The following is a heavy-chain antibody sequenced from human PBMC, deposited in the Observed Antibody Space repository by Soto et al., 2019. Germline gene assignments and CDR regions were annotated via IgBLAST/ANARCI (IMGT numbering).Heavy chain of an antibody. CDR2: ISSSSSYI. J-gene: IGHJ4*02. D-gene: IGHD3-22*01. Sequence: GGSLRLSCAASGFTFSSYSMNWVRQAPGKGLEWVSSISSSSSYIYYADPVKGRFTISRDNAKNSLYLQMNSLRAEDTAVYYCARDDYYDSSGYYYESFFDYWGQGTLVTVSS. V-gene: IGHV3-21*01. CDR3: ARDDYYDSSGYYYESFFDY. CDR1: GFTFSSYS.